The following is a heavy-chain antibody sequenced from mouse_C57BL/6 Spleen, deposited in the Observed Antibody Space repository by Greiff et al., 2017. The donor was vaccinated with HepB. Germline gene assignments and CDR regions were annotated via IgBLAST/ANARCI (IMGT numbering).Heavy chain of an antibody. CDR2: ISNGGGST. V-gene: IGHV5-12*01. Sequence: EVMLVESGGGLVQPGGSLKLSCAASGFTFSDYYMYWVRQTPEKRLEWVAYISNGGGSTYYPDTVKGRFTISRDNAKNTLYLQMSRLKSEDTAMYYCARHAMDYWGQRTSVTVSS. CDR1: GFTFSDYY. J-gene: IGHJ4*01. CDR3: ARHAMDY.